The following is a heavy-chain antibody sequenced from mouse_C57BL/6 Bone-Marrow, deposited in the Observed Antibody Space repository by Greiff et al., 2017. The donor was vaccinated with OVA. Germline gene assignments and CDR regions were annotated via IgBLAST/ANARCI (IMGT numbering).Heavy chain of an antibody. Sequence: VQLQESGAELVKPGASVKLSCKASGYTFTSYWMHWVKQRPGQGLEWIGMIHPNSGSTNYNEKFKSKATLTVDKSSSTAYMQLSSLTSEDSAVYYCARCPYYYGSSYDFDYWGQGTTLTVSS. CDR2: IHPNSGST. CDR1: GYTFTSYW. D-gene: IGHD1-1*01. CDR3: ARCPYYYGSSYDFDY. V-gene: IGHV1-64*01. J-gene: IGHJ2*01.